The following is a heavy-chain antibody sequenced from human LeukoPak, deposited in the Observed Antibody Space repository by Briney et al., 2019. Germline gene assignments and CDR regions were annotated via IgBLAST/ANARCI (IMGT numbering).Heavy chain of an antibody. CDR2: ISYDGSNK. CDR1: GFTFNNYA. CDR3: AKDLPNWNDGY. Sequence: GGSLRLSCAVSGFTFNNYAFHWVRQAPGKGLEWVAIISYDGSNKYYADSVKGRFTISRDNSKNTLYLQMNSLRAEDTAVYYCAKDLPNWNDGYWGQGTLVTVSS. V-gene: IGHV3-30*04. J-gene: IGHJ4*02. D-gene: IGHD1-1*01.